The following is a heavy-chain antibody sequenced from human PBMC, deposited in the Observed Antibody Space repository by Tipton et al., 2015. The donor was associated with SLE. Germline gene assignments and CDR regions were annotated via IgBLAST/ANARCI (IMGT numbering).Heavy chain of an antibody. Sequence: TLSLTCNVSAASISSSTFYWGWIRQSPGKGLEWIGSVFYSGTTYYNPSLKSRVTISVDMSKNQLSLRLRSVTAADTAVYYCAKDTGWQQLVRFDYWGQGTLVTVSS. D-gene: IGHD6-13*01. CDR3: AKDTGWQQLVRFDY. J-gene: IGHJ4*02. CDR1: AASISSSTFY. CDR2: VFYSGTT. V-gene: IGHV4-39*07.